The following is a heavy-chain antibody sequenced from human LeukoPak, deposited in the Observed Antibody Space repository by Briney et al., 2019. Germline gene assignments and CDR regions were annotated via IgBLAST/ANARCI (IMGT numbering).Heavy chain of an antibody. V-gene: IGHV3-23*01. Sequence: ETLSLTCAVYGGSFSGYYWSWVRQAPGKGLEWVSAITGSGGNTYYADSVKGRFTISRDNSKNTVFLQMNSLRAEDTAVYYCAKWGDYDVLTGYYVSDYWGQGTLVTVSS. CDR2: ITGSGGNT. J-gene: IGHJ4*02. CDR1: GGSFSGYY. D-gene: IGHD3-9*01. CDR3: AKWGDYDVLTGYYVSDY.